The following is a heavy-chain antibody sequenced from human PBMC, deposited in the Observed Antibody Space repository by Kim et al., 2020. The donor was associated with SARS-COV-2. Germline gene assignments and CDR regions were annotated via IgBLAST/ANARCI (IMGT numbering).Heavy chain of an antibody. CDR2: INHSGST. CDR1: GGSFSGYY. Sequence: SETLSLTCAVYGGSFSGYYWSWIRQPPGKGLEWIGEINHSGSTNYNPSLKSRVTISVDTSKNQISLKLSPVTAAATAVYYCSRATWVGVYGRFEPWC. V-gene: IGHV4-34*01. CDR3: SRATWVGVYGRFEP. J-gene: IGHJ5*02. D-gene: IGHD4-17*01.